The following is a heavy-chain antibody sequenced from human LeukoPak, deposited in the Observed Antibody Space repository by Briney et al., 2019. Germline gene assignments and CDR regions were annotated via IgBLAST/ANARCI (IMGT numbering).Heavy chain of an antibody. J-gene: IGHJ5*02. V-gene: IGHV4-39*01. CDR2: IYSSVYT. CDR1: GDSFDNSYC. D-gene: IGHD5-24*01. CDR3: ARGSDDYKLGNH. Sequence: SETLSLSCSVSGDSFDNSYCWTWVRQPPGKRPEWIGTIYSSVYTYYNPSLRSRATISGDTSRNLFSLKLIYVTAADTAVYYCARGSDDYKLGNHWGHGTLVTVSS.